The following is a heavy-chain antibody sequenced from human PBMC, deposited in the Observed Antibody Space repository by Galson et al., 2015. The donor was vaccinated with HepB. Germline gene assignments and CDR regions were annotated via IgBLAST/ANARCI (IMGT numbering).Heavy chain of an antibody. Sequence: SLRLSCAASGFTFSSYGMHWVRQAPGKGLEWVAVIWYDGSNKYYADSVKGRFTISRDNSKNTLYLQMNSLRAEDTTVYYCARNLEEMTTYYFDYWGQGTLVTVSS. V-gene: IGHV3-33*01. D-gene: IGHD5-24*01. CDR3: ARNLEEMTTYYFDY. CDR1: GFTFSSYG. J-gene: IGHJ4*02. CDR2: IWYDGSNK.